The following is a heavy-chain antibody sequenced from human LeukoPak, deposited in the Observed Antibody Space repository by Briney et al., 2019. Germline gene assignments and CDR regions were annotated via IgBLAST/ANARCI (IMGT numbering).Heavy chain of an antibody. CDR1: GGSFSGYY. CDR2: INHSGST. CDR3: ARGNGYNSAPLGY. V-gene: IGHV4-34*01. D-gene: IGHD5-24*01. J-gene: IGHJ4*02. Sequence: SETLSLTCAVYGGSFSGYYWSWIRQPPGKGLEWIGEINHSGSTNYNPSLKSRVTISVDTSKNKFSLKLSSVTAADTAVYYCARGNGYNSAPLGYWGQGTLVTVSS.